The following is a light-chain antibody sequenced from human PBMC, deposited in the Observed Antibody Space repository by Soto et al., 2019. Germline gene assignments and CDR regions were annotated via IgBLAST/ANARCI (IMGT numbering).Light chain of an antibody. CDR1: SSNVGYNA. CDR2: KNN. J-gene: IGLJ2*01. V-gene: IGLV1-44*01. Sequence: QSVLTQPPSASGTPGQRVTISCSGSSSNVGYNAVNWYQQLPGTAPKVVIYKNNQRPSGVPDRFSGSKSGTSASLAISGLQAEDEADYYCCSYAVTNILVVGGGTKVTVL. CDR3: CSYAVTNILV.